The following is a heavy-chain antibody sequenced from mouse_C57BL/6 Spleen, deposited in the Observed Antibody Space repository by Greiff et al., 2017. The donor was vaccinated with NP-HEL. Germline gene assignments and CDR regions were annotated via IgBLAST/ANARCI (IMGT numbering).Heavy chain of an antibody. D-gene: IGHD2-3*01. CDR2: IYPSDSET. CDR1: GYTFTSYW. V-gene: IGHV1-61*01. J-gene: IGHJ3*01. Sequence: VQLQQPGAELVRPGSSVKLSCKASGYTFTSYWMDWVKQRPGQGLEWIGNIYPSDSETHYNQKFKDKATLTVDKSSSTAYMQLSSLTSEDSAVYYCARSGDGYSAYWGQGTLVTVSA. CDR3: ARSGDGYSAY.